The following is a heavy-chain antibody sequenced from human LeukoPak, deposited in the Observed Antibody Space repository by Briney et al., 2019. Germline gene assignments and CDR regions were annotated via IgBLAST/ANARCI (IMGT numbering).Heavy chain of an antibody. J-gene: IGHJ6*02. V-gene: IGHV6-1*01. CDR3: ARGRRSYYGMDV. Sequence: SQTLSLTCAISGDSVSSNSAAWNWIRQSPSRGLEWLGRTYYYYKWHNDYAESVKGRITVNPDTSKNQFSLHLSSVTPEDTAVYYCARGRRSYYGMDVWGQGTTVTVSS. CDR2: TYYYYKWHN. CDR1: GDSVSSNSAA.